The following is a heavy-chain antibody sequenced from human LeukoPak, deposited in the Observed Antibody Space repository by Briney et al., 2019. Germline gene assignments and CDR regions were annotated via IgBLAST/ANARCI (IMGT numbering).Heavy chain of an antibody. CDR1: GFTFSNYW. J-gene: IGHJ4*02. Sequence: PGGSLRLSCAASGFTFSNYWMNWVRQAPGKGLEWVATIQEDGSEKDYVDSVKGRFTISRDNSKNTLYLQMNSLRAEDTAVYYCARGISDPSAYSSPGAYWGQGTLVTVSS. D-gene: IGHD6-13*01. CDR2: IQEDGSEK. CDR3: ARGISDPSAYSSPGAY. V-gene: IGHV3-7*02.